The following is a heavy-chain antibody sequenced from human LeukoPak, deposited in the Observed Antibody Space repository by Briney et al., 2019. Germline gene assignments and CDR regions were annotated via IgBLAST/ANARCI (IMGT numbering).Heavy chain of an antibody. CDR3: ARGRNIEMTTMSGGSDY. J-gene: IGHJ4*02. V-gene: IGHV1-2*02. Sequence: ASVKVSCKASGYTFTDYYMHWVRQAPGQGLEWMGWLNPNSGDTNYAQKFQGRVSMTRDTSIITAYMDLSDLRYDDTAVYYCARGRNIEMTTMSGGSDYWGQGTLVTVSS. CDR1: GYTFTDYY. CDR2: LNPNSGDT. D-gene: IGHD5-24*01.